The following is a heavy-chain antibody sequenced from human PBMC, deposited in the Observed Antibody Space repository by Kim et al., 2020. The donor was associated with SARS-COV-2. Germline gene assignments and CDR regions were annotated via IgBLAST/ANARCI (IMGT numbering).Heavy chain of an antibody. CDR2: ISAYNGNT. J-gene: IGHJ5*01. D-gene: IGHD2-2*01. V-gene: IGHV1-18*01. Sequence: ASVKVSCKASGFIFISYGISWVRQAPGQGLEWMAWISAYNGNTNYAQKFQGRVTVTTDTSTSTAYMELRSLRSGDAAVYYCARTRLDCRKRGNCYDSWGQGTLVTVSS. CDR1: GFIFISYG. CDR3: ARTRLDCRKRGNCYDS.